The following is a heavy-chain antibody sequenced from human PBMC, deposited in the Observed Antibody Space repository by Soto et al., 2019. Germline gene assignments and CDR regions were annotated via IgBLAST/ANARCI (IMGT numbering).Heavy chain of an antibody. D-gene: IGHD6-19*01. V-gene: IGHV3-21*01. CDR3: ARVSVADRDYFDY. Sequence: GSLRLSCAASGFTFSSYSMNWVRQAPGKGLEWVSSISSSSSYIYYADSVKGRFTISRDNAKNSLYLQMNSLRAEDTAVYYWARVSVADRDYFDYWGQGTLVTVAS. J-gene: IGHJ4*02. CDR2: ISSSSSYI. CDR1: GFTFSSYS.